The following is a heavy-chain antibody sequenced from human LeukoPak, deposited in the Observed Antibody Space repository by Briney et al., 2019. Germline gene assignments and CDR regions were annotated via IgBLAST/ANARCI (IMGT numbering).Heavy chain of an antibody. D-gene: IGHD5-24*01. CDR3: ARGSEDGYSRYFDY. CDR1: GGSFSGYY. Sequence: SETLSLTCAVYGGSFSGYYWSWIRQPPGKGLVWIGEINHSGSTNYNPSLKSRVTISVDTSKNQFSLKLSSVTAADTAVYYCARGSEDGYSRYFDYWGQGTLVTVSS. J-gene: IGHJ4*02. V-gene: IGHV4-34*01. CDR2: INHSGST.